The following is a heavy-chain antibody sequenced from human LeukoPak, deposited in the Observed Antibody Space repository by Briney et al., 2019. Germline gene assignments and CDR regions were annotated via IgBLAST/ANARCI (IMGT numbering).Heavy chain of an antibody. J-gene: IGHJ4*02. D-gene: IGHD3-16*02. V-gene: IGHV3-43*02. CDR3: AKDYAGTYYDYVWGSYRDNYFDY. Sequence: GGSLRLSXAASGFTFDDYAMHWVRQAPGKGLEWVSLISGDGGSTYYADSVKGRFTISRDNSKNSLYLQMNSLRTEDTALYYCAKDYAGTYYDYVWGSYRDNYFDYWGQGTLVTVSS. CDR2: ISGDGGST. CDR1: GFTFDDYA.